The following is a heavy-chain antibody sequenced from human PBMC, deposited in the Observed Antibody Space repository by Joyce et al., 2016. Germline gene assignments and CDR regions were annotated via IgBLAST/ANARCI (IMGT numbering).Heavy chain of an antibody. V-gene: IGHV4-34*01. J-gene: IGHJ6*01. D-gene: IGHD4-17*01. CDR3: ARVGYGEFNGMDV. CDR2: FRHSGST. Sequence: SWIRQPPGKGLEWIGEFRHSGSTKYSASLKSLVTTSVDMAKNQFSLKLNSVTAADTAVYYCARVGYGEFNGMDVWGQGSTVTVSS.